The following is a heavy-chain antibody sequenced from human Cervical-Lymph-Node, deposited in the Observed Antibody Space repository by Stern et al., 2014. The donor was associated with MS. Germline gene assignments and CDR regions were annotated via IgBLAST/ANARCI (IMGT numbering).Heavy chain of an antibody. Sequence: QVQLQQWGAGLLKPSETLSLTCAVSGESFSGYYWSWIRQPPGKGLEWIGEISHGGTPTYNPALESRATISVDTSKSHFSLRLISVTAADTAVYYCARGKTRYYYYGLDVWGQGTTVTVSS. CDR1: GESFSGYY. CDR3: ARGKTRYYYYGLDV. V-gene: IGHV4-34*01. J-gene: IGHJ6*02. CDR2: ISHGGTP. D-gene: IGHD4-23*01.